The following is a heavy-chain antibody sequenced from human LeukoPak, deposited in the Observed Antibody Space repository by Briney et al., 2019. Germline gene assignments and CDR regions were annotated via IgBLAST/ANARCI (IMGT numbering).Heavy chain of an antibody. Sequence: ASVKVSCKVSGYTFTSYDINWVRQATGQGLEWMGWMNPNSGNTGYAQKFQGRVTMTRNTSISTAYMELSSLRSEDTAVYYCARVKLWYSGDHDAFDIWGQGTMVTVSS. V-gene: IGHV1-8*01. CDR3: ARVKLWYSGDHDAFDI. CDR2: MNPNSGNT. D-gene: IGHD3-16*01. J-gene: IGHJ3*02. CDR1: GYTFTSYD.